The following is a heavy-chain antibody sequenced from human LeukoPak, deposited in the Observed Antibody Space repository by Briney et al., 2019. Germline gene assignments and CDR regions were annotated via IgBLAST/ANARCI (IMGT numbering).Heavy chain of an antibody. Sequence: PGGSLRLSSAVSGLTFSNYAMSWVRQAPGMGLEWVSLIGGDGVNTFYANSVKGRFTISRANPSNTLFLQMNSLRAEDSAVYYCAKRMGGSSPYNWFDPWGQGTLVTVSS. D-gene: IGHD1-26*01. CDR2: IGGDGVNT. CDR1: GLTFSNYA. J-gene: IGHJ5*02. V-gene: IGHV3-23*01. CDR3: AKRMGGSSPYNWFDP.